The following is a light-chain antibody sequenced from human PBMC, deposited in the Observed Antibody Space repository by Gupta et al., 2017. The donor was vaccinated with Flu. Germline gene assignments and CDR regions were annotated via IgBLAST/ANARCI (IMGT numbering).Light chain of an antibody. Sequence: SINTQTYDVHWHQQLPGTTPKILIFGDNIRPSGVPDRFSDSKSGTSAFLASTGLQEEDEAVYYCQSYDSSLSGSVFGTGTKVTVL. CDR2: GDN. CDR1: SINTQTYD. V-gene: IGLV1-40*01. J-gene: IGLJ1*01. CDR3: QSYDSSLSGSV.